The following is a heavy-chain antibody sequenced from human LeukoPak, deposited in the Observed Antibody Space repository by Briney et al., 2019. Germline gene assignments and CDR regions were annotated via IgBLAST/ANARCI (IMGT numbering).Heavy chain of an antibody. CDR1: GLTFTSNT. Sequence: GGSLRLSYAAAGLTFTSNTMSWVRQAPGKGLEWVSAFIGSGGTYYADSVRGRFTISRDNSKNTLYLQMSSLRAEDTALYYCATLYGDYGAYWGQGTLVTVSS. CDR2: FIGSGGT. V-gene: IGHV3-23*01. D-gene: IGHD4-17*01. CDR3: ATLYGDYGAY. J-gene: IGHJ4*02.